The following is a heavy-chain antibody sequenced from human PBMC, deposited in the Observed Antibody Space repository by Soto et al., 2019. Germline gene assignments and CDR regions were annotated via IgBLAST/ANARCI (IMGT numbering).Heavy chain of an antibody. CDR3: ARGYAIPKRFLEWTPYYYYMDV. J-gene: IGHJ6*03. CDR1: GFTFSSYA. CDR2: ISSNGGST. Sequence: GGSLRLSCAASGFTFSSYAMHWVRQAPGKGLEYVSAISSNGGSTYYANSVKGRFTISRDNSKNTLYLQMGSLRAEDMAVYYCARGYAIPKRFLEWTPYYYYMDVWGKGTTVTVSS. V-gene: IGHV3-64*01. D-gene: IGHD3-3*01.